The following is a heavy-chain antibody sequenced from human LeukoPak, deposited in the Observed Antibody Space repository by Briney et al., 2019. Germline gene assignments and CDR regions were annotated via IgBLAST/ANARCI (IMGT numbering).Heavy chain of an antibody. V-gene: IGHV3-23*01. D-gene: IGHD2-21*02. CDR3: AKSASDLAYCGGDCYYFDY. CDR2: ISGSGGST. Sequence: GGSLTLSCAASGFTFSSYAMSWVRQAPGKGLEWVSAISGSGGSTYYADSVKGRFTISRDNSKNTLYLQMNSLRAEDTAVYYCAKSASDLAYCGGDCYYFDYWGQGTLVTVSS. J-gene: IGHJ4*02. CDR1: GFTFSSYA.